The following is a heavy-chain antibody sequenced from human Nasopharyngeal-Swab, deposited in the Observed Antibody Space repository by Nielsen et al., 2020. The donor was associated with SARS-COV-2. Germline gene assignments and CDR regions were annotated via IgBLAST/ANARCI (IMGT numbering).Heavy chain of an antibody. D-gene: IGHD3-22*01. CDR3: ARYDSSGYYYYMDV. J-gene: IGHJ6*03. Sequence: SETLSPTRAVYGGSFSGYYWSWIRQPPGKGLEWIGEINHSGSTNYNPSLKSRVTISVDTSKNQFSLKLSSVTAADTAVYYCARYDSSGYYYYMDVWGKGTTVTVSS. CDR2: INHSGST. CDR1: GGSFSGYY. V-gene: IGHV4-34*01.